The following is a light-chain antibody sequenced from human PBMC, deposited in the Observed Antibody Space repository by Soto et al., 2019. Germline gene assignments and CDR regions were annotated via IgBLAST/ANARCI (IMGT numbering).Light chain of an antibody. J-gene: IGLJ1*01. CDR1: SSDVGAYDY. CDR3: SSFTTSTSDV. CDR2: DVS. Sequence: QSALTQPASVSGSPGQSITISCTGTSSDVGAYDYVSWYQQHPGEVPKLMIFDVSDRPSGVSNRFSGSKSGNTASLTISGLEDEDEDDYYCSSFTTSTSDVFGTGTKVTVL. V-gene: IGLV2-14*03.